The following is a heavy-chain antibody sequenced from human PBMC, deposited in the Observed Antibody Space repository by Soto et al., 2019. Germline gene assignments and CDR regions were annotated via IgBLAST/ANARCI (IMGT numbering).Heavy chain of an antibody. CDR1: GGSVSSFH. CDR3: ARSYSGTFYGYDI. Sequence: SETLSLTCTVSGGSVSSFHWSWIRQSPGKGLEWIGYVFYTGNTKYNPALKRRVTISVDTSKKQFSLKLSSVSAAGTGLYYCARSYSGTFYGYDIWGQGILVTVSS. CDR2: VFYTGNT. J-gene: IGHJ4*02. V-gene: IGHV4-59*02. D-gene: IGHD1-26*01.